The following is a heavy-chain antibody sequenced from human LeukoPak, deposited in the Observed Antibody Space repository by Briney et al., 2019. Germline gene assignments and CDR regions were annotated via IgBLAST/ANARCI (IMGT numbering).Heavy chain of an antibody. J-gene: IGHJ4*02. V-gene: IGHV1-69*13. CDR1: GGTFSSYA. Sequence: ASVKVSCKASGGTFSSYAISWVRQAPGQGLEWMGGIIPIFGTANYAQKFQGRVTITADESTSTAYMELSSLRSEDTAVYYCARGPTPYYYDSSGYSWKFDYWGQGTLVTVSS. D-gene: IGHD3-22*01. CDR3: ARGPTPYYYDSSGYSWKFDY. CDR2: IIPIFGTA.